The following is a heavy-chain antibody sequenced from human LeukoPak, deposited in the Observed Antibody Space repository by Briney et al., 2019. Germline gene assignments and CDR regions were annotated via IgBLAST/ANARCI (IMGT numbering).Heavy chain of an antibody. CDR3: ARHLYFYGSGSRYFDF. D-gene: IGHD3-10*01. J-gene: IGHJ4*02. V-gene: IGHV4-39*01. CDR2: VYHSGST. CDR1: GDSISSRNIY. Sequence: SETLSLTCTVSGDSISSRNIYWGWIRQAPGKGLEWIGTVYHSGSTYYHPSLETRVIISADTSKNQLSLGLSSVTAADTALYYCARHLYFYGSGSRYFDFWGQGTLVTVSS.